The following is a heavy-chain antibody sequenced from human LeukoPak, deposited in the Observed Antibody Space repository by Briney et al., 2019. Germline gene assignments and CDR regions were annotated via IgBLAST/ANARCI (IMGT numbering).Heavy chain of an antibody. CDR3: ARDLVGLGSGSYYPGAFDI. CDR2: IYYSGST. J-gene: IGHJ3*02. V-gene: IGHV4-39*07. D-gene: IGHD1-26*01. Sequence: SETLSLTCTVSGGSISSSSYYWGWIRQPPGKGLEWIGSIYYSGSTYYNPSLKSRVTISVDTSKNQFSLKLSSVTAADTAVYYCARDLVGLGSGSYYPGAFDIWGQGTMVTVSS. CDR1: GGSISSSSYY.